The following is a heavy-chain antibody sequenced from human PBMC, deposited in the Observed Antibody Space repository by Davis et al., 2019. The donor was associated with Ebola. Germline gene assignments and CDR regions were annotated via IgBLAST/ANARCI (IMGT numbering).Heavy chain of an antibody. CDR1: GFTFSHAW. CDR3: TTGFWSGYYTPYYYGMDV. J-gene: IGHJ6*02. Sequence: GGSLRLSCAASGFTFSHAWMNFVRQAPGKGLEWVGRSKSKTDGGTTDYAAPVKGRFTISRDDSKNTLYLQMNSLKTEDTAVYYCTTGFWSGYYTPYYYGMDVWGQGTTVTVSS. CDR2: SKSKTDGGTT. D-gene: IGHD3-3*01. V-gene: IGHV3-15*07.